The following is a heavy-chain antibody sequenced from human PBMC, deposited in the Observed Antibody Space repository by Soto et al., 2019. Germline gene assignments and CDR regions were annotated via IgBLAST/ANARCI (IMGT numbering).Heavy chain of an antibody. V-gene: IGHV3-30-3*01. CDR2: ISYDGSNK. CDR1: GFTFSSYA. CDR3: ATVSYDSSGLDY. Sequence: GGSLRLSCAASGFTFSSYAMHWVRQAPGKGLEWVAVISYDGSNKYYADSVKGRFTISRDNSKNTLYLQMNSLRAEDTAVYYCATVSYDSSGLDYWGQGTLVTVSS. D-gene: IGHD3-22*01. J-gene: IGHJ4*02.